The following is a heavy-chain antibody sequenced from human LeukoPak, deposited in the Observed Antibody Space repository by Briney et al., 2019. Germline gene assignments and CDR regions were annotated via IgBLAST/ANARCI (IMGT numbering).Heavy chain of an antibody. CDR3: AKDRGNLYYYYYMDV. D-gene: IGHD3-10*01. J-gene: IGHJ6*03. CDR2: TSYDGSNK. CDR1: GFTLRSYA. Sequence: GGSLRLSCAASGFTLRSYAMHWVRQAPGKGLEWVAVTSYDGSNKYYADSVKGRFTISRDNSKNTLYLQMNSLRAEDTAVYYCAKDRGNLYYYYYMDVWGKGTTVTISS. V-gene: IGHV3-30*04.